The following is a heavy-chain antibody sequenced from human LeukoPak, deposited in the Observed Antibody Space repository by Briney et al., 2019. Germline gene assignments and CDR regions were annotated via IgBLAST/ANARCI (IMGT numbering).Heavy chain of an antibody. D-gene: IGHD4-17*01. V-gene: IGHV3-48*01. CDR1: GFTFSNYG. J-gene: IGHJ1*01. Sequence: GGSLRLSCVASGFTFSNYGMNWVRQAPGKGLEWVSYISRNSGSIYYAYSVKGRFTISRDNAKNSPYLQMDSLRAEDTAVYYCARPLDDYGDYVSYFHHWGQGTLVTVSS. CDR3: ARPLDDYGDYVSYFHH. CDR2: ISRNSGSI.